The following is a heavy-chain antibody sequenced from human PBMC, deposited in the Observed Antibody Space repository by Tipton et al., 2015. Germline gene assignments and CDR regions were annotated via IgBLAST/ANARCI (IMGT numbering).Heavy chain of an antibody. V-gene: IGHV5-51*01. Sequence: QLVQSGAEEKKPGESLKISCQASGYSFSTYWIGWVRQMPGKGLEWMGIIYPGDSDTRYRPSLQGQVTISVDKSMHTAYLQWSSLKSSDTAMYYCARLEASYYYSGMDVWGQGTTVTVSS. D-gene: IGHD3-3*01. J-gene: IGHJ6*02. CDR3: ARLEASYYYSGMDV. CDR2: IYPGDSDT. CDR1: GYSFSTYW.